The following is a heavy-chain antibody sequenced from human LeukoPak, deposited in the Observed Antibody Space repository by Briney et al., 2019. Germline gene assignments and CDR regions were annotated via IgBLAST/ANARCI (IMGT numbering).Heavy chain of an antibody. V-gene: IGHV4-59*11. CDR1: GGSISSHY. J-gene: IGHJ4*02. CDR2: IYNSGST. D-gene: IGHD3-3*01. Sequence: PSETLSLTCTVSGGSISSHYWSWIRQPPGKGLDWIGYIYNSGSTNYNPSLKSRVTISVDTSKNQFSLKLSSVTAADTAVYYCARGFRFLEDILLGFSFPLDYWGEGPLVTVS. CDR3: ARGFRFLEDILLGFSFPLDY.